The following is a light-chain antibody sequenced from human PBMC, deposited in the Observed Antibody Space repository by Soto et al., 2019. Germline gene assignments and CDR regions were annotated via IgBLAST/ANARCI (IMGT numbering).Light chain of an antibody. V-gene: IGKV3-11*01. J-gene: IGKJ5*01. Sequence: EIVLTQSPASLSLSPGERATLSCRASQSVDNYLVWYQQKPGQAPRLLIFGASNRATGIPARFSGSGSGTDFTLTINSLEPDDFAVYYCQQRDNWPITFGQGTRREIK. CDR2: GAS. CDR3: QQRDNWPIT. CDR1: QSVDNY.